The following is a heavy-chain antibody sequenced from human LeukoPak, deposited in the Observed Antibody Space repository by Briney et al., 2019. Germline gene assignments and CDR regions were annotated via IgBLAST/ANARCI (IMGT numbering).Heavy chain of an antibody. CDR3: ARDGSSRSLQF. J-gene: IGHJ1*01. CDR2: IHSDDT. Sequence: RGTLRLSCAASGFTVSSNYMSWVRQAPGKGLEWVSLIHSDDTYYADSVKGRFTISRDNSKNTLYLQMNSLRAEDTAIYYCARDGSSRSLQFWGQGTLVTVSS. V-gene: IGHV3-53*01. CDR1: GFTVSSNY.